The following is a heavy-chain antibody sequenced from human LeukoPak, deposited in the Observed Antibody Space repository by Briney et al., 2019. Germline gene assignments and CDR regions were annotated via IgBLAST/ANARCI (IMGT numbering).Heavy chain of an antibody. V-gene: IGHV3-48*01. D-gene: IGHD5-18*01. J-gene: IGHJ4*02. Sequence: GGSVRLSCAASGFTFSSYSMNWVRQAPGKGPEWISYISHGSSRIFYADFVEGRFTVSRDDAKNALYLQMNSLRVEDTAVYYCARDPGYSYAMDSWGQGTLVIVSS. CDR2: ISHGSSRI. CDR1: GFTFSSYS. CDR3: ARDPGYSYAMDS.